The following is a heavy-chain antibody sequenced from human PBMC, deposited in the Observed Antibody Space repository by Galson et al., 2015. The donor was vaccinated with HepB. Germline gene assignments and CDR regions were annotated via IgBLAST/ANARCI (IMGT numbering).Heavy chain of an antibody. CDR1: GFTFSSYW. D-gene: IGHD3-10*01. CDR2: IKQDGSEK. Sequence: SLRLSCAASGFTFSSYWMSWVRQAPGKGLEWVANIKQDGSEKYYVDSVKGRFTISSDNAKNSLYLQMNSLRAEDTAVYYCARERITMVRGVIISPGGFDYWGQGTLVTVSS. V-gene: IGHV3-7*01. J-gene: IGHJ4*02. CDR3: ARERITMVRGVIISPGGFDY.